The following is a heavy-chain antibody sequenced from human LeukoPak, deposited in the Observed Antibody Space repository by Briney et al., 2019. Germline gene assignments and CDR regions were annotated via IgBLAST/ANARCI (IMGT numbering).Heavy chain of an antibody. D-gene: IGHD4-17*01. Sequence: QTGGSLRLSCAASGFTFSSYAMSWVRQAPGKGLEWVSAISGSGGSTYYADSVKGRFTISRDNSKNTLYLQMNSLRAEDTAVYYCARVPTVTTTLSFDYWGQGTLVTVSS. CDR1: GFTFSSYA. J-gene: IGHJ4*02. CDR3: ARVPTVTTTLSFDY. CDR2: ISGSGGST. V-gene: IGHV3-23*01.